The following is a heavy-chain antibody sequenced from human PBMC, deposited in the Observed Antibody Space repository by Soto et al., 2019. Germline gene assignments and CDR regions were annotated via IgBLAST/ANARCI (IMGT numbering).Heavy chain of an antibody. CDR2: IYYSGST. D-gene: IGHD3-10*01. J-gene: IGHJ4*02. Sequence: SETLSLTCTVSGGSISSYYWSWIRQPPGKGLEWIGYIYYSGSTNYNPSLKSRVTISVDTSKNQFSLKLSSVTAADTAVYYCARQNPSNKYYYGSGSRYYFDYWGQGTLVTVSS. CDR3: ARQNPSNKYYYGSGSRYYFDY. CDR1: GGSISSYY. V-gene: IGHV4-59*01.